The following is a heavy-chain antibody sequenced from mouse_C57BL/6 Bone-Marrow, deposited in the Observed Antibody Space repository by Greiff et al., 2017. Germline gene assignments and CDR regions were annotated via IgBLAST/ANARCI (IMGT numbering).Heavy chain of an antibody. CDR2: IYPGSGST. D-gene: IGHD2-5*01. J-gene: IGHJ1*03. Sequence: QVQLQQPGAELVKPGASVKMSCKASGYTFTSYWITWVKQRPGHGLEWIGDIYPGSGSTNYNEKFKGKATLTVDKSSSTAYMQLSSLTSEDSAVYYCARPYYNNYWYYDMGGRGQTVTVTS. CDR3: ARPYYNNYWYYDM. V-gene: IGHV1-55*01. CDR1: GYTFTSYW.